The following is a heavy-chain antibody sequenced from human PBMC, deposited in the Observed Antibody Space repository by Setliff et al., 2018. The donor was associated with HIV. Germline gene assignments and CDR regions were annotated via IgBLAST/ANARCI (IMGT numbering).Heavy chain of an antibody. Sequence: SETLSLTCTVSGGSISVHYWSWLRQPPGKGLEWIGYMYASGSTDYNPSLKSRVTISVDRFRNQFSLQLRSVTAADTAVYYCARVARSITGTTRRAFDIWGQGTLVTVSS. CDR2: MYASGST. V-gene: IGHV4-59*11. CDR1: GGSISVHY. CDR3: ARVARSITGTTRRAFDI. J-gene: IGHJ4*02. D-gene: IGHD1-7*01.